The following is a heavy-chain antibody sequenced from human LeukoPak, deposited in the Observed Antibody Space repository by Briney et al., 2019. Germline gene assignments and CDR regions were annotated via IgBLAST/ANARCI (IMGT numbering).Heavy chain of an antibody. CDR1: GVSFSDNF. CDR2: VSSRGGTI. V-gene: IGHV3-11*01. J-gene: IGHJ1*01. CDR3: ARGGYGWTFKQ. Sequence: GGSLRLSCIASGVSFSDNFMGWLRQAPGKGLEWVSNVSSRGGTIHYSDAVQGRFSISRDNSKRSLYLQMNRLRINDTAVYYCARGGYGWTFKQWGQGTLVSVSS. D-gene: IGHD3-16*01.